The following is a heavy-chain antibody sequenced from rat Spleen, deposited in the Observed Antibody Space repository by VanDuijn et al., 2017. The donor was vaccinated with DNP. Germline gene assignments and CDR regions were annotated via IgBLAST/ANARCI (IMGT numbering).Heavy chain of an antibody. CDR1: GFTFSHYY. D-gene: IGHD3-1*01. J-gene: IGHJ2*01. CDR2: ISYDGGST. CDR3: AKEALRAPFDY. Sequence: EVQLVESGGDLVQPGRFLKLSCAASGFTFSHYYMAWVRQAPTKGLEWVAYISYDGGSTNYGDSVKGRFTISRDNAKTTLYLQMESLRAEDTATYYCAKEALRAPFDYWGQGVMVTVSP. V-gene: IGHV5-20*01.